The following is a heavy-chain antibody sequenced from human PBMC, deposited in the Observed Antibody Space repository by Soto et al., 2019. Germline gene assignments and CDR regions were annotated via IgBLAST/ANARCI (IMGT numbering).Heavy chain of an antibody. D-gene: IGHD6-13*01. CDR2: ISAYNGNT. J-gene: IGHJ6*02. Sequence: QVQLVQSGAEVKKPGASVKVSCKASGYTFTSYGISWVRQAPGQGLEWMGWISAYNGNTNYAQKLQCRVTMTTDTSTSTAYMELRSLRSDDTAVYYCAGGIAAANYYYYYGMDVWGQGTTVTVSS. V-gene: IGHV1-18*04. CDR3: AGGIAAANYYYYYGMDV. CDR1: GYTFTSYG.